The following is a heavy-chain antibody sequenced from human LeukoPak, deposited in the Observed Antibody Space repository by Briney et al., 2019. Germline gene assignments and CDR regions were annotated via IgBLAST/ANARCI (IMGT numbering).Heavy chain of an antibody. CDR2: IYSGGST. D-gene: IGHD3-10*01. V-gene: IGHV3-53*01. CDR3: ARAMDYYGSGMGGY. Sequence: GGSLRLSCAASGFTVSSNYMSWVRQAPGKGLEWVSVIYSGGSTYYADSVKGRFTISRDNSKNTLYLQMNSLRAEDTAVYYCARAMDYYGSGMGGYWGQGTLVTVSS. CDR1: GFTVSSNY. J-gene: IGHJ4*02.